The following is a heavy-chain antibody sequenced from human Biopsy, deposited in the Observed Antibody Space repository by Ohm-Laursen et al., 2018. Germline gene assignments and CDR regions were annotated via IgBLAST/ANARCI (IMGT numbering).Heavy chain of an antibody. D-gene: IGHD4-23*01. J-gene: IGHJ4*02. CDR3: ARGSNDFGGLYFPR. CDR1: GGSFTGHY. Sequence: TLSLTCTVSGGSFTGHYWSWIRQPPGKGLEWIGHISYTGYTSYNASLKSRVTISVDTSRNHFSLRLSSLTAADTAVYYCARGSNDFGGLYFPRWGQGT. V-gene: IGHV4-59*11. CDR2: ISYTGYT.